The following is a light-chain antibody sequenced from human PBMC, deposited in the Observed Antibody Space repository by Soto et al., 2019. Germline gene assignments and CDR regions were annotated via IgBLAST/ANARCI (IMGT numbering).Light chain of an antibody. CDR1: QSVSSH. CDR3: QHYNSYSEA. CDR2: GAS. V-gene: IGKV3D-15*01. J-gene: IGKJ1*01. Sequence: DISMTQFPATLSVSKGERATLSCRASQSVSSHLAWYQQKPGQAPRLLIYGASTRAAGIPDTFCGSGSGTEFTLTISSLQPDDVATYYCQHYNSYSEAFGQGTKVDI.